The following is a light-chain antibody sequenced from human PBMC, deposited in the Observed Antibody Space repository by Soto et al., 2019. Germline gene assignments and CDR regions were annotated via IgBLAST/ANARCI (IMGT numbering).Light chain of an antibody. Sequence: NFMLTQPHSVSESPGKTVTISCTRSSGSIASNYVQWYQQRPGSAPTTMIYEDNHRPSGVPDRFSASIDSSSNSASLTISGLKTEDEADYYCQPYDSGNYWVFGGGTSSPS. CDR1: SGSIASNY. CDR3: QPYDSGNYWV. V-gene: IGLV6-57*04. CDR2: EDN. J-gene: IGLJ3*02.